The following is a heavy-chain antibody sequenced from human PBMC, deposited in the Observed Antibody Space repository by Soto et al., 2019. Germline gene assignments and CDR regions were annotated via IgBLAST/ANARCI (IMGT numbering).Heavy chain of an antibody. J-gene: IGHJ6*02. CDR2: IYPGDSDT. CDR1: GYSFTSYW. CDR3: ASRITMVRGAPHGYYGIDV. V-gene: IGHV5-51*01. Sequence: GESLKISCKGSGYSFTSYWIGWVRQMPGKGLEWMGIIYPGDSDTRYSPSFQGHVTISADKSISTAYLQWSSLKASDTAMYYCASRITMVRGAPHGYYGIDVWGQGTTVTGSS. D-gene: IGHD3-10*01.